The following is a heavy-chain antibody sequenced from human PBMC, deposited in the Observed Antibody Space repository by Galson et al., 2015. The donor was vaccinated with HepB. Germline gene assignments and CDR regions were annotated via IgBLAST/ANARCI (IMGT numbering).Heavy chain of an antibody. J-gene: IGHJ4*02. CDR1: RYTFTGYY. Sequence: SVKVSCKASRYTFTGYYMHWVRQAPGQGLEWVGWVSPNSGITNYAQKFQGRLSMTWDTSLSTAYMELSSLTSDDTAIYFCTGGSGSWDWGFWGQGTLVTVSS. CDR2: VSPNSGIT. D-gene: IGHD7-27*01. CDR3: TGGSGSWDWGF. V-gene: IGHV1-2*02.